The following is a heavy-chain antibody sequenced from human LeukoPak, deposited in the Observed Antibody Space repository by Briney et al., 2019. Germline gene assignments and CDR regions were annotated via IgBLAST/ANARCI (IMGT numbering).Heavy chain of an antibody. J-gene: IGHJ6*03. CDR1: GGPFSGYY. CDR3: ASLPYGDYFDYYYYMDV. CDR2: INHSGST. Sequence: SETLSLTCAVYGGPFSGYYWSWIRQPPGKGLEWIGEINHSGSTNYNPSLKSRVTISVDTSKNQFSLKLSSVTAADTAVYYCASLPYGDYFDYYYYMDVWGKGTTVTVSS. V-gene: IGHV4-34*01. D-gene: IGHD4-17*01.